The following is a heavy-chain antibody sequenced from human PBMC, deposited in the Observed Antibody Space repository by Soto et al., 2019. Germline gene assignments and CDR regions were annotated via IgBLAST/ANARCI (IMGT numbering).Heavy chain of an antibody. CDR3: ARDFTGYYDSSGYFWFDP. Sequence: SVKVSCKASGGTFSSYAISWVRQAPGQGLEWMGGIIPIFGTANYAQKFQGRVTITADKSTSTAYMELSSLRSEDTAVYYCARDFTGYYDSSGYFWFDPWGQGTLVTVSS. V-gene: IGHV1-69*06. CDR2: IIPIFGTA. J-gene: IGHJ5*02. CDR1: GGTFSSYA. D-gene: IGHD3-22*01.